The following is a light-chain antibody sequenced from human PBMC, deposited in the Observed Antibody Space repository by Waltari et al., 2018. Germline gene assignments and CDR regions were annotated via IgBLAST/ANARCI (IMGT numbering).Light chain of an antibody. Sequence: QSVLMQPPSLSAAPRQKVTISCSGNNSNIGSNYVSWYRQLPGTAPKLLIYENNKRPSGIPDRFSGSKSGTSATLGITGLQTGDEADYYCATWDKSLSGWVFGGGTKLTVL. CDR3: ATWDKSLSGWV. V-gene: IGLV1-51*02. CDR2: ENN. CDR1: NSNIGSNY. J-gene: IGLJ3*02.